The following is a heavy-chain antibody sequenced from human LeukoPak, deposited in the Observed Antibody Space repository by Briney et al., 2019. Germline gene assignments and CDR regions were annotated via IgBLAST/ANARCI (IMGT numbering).Heavy chain of an antibody. CDR1: GYTLSDLA. Sequence: GASVKVSCKVSGYTLSDLAMHWVRQAPGKGLEWMGRINPTTGVANYAQKFQGRITVTRDTSINTAYMELSSLTSDDTAVYYCARLDRNYYYLDVWGQGTTVTVSS. V-gene: IGHV1-2*06. D-gene: IGHD1-1*01. CDR2: INPTTGVA. CDR3: ARLDRNYYYLDV. J-gene: IGHJ6*03.